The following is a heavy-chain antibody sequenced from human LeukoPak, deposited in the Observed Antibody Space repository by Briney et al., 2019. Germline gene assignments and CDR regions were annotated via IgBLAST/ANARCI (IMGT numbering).Heavy chain of an antibody. J-gene: IGHJ2*01. CDR1: GFTFSKYA. CDR2: IDKSGAKT. D-gene: IGHD1/OR15-1a*01. Sequence: VQPGGSLRLSCAASGFTFSKYAMSWVRQVPGKGLEWVSTIDKSGAKTYYADSVKGRFTTSRDNSNSALYLQMNSLRAEDTAMYYCAKRDGFAEQNWSFDLWGRGTLATVSS. V-gene: IGHV3-23*01. CDR3: AKRDGFAEQNWSFDL.